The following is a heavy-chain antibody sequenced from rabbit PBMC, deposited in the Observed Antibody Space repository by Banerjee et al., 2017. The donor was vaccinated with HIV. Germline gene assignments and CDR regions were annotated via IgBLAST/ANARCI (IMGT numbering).Heavy chain of an antibody. CDR2: IYAGSSGST. CDR1: GFSFSSSYW. D-gene: IGHD8-1*01. CDR3: ASPSYAGSSYYAYFNL. V-gene: IGHV1S40*01. Sequence: QSLEESGGDLVKPGASLTLTCTASGFSFSSSYWIYWVRQAPGKGLEWIACIYAGSSGSTYYASWAKGRFTISKTSSTTVTLQMTSLTAADTATYFCASPSYAGSSYYAYFNLWGPGTLVTVS. J-gene: IGHJ4*01.